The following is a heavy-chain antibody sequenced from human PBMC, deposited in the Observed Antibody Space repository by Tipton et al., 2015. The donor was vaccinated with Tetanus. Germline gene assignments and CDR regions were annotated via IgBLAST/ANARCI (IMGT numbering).Heavy chain of an antibody. D-gene: IGHD3-10*01. CDR3: ARFGAGLQGP. Sequence: QLVQSGAEVKKPGESLKISCKGSGYSFTGYWIGWVRQMPGKGLEWMGIIYPGDSDTRYSPSFQGQVTISADKSISSAYRRWSRRKAADTAMYCCARFGAGLQGPWGQGTLVNVSS. J-gene: IGHJ4*02. CDR2: IYPGDSDT. CDR1: GYSFTGYW. V-gene: IGHV5-51*01.